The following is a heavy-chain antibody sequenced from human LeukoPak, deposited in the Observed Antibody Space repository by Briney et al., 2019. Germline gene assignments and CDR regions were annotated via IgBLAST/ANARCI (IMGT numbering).Heavy chain of an antibody. J-gene: IGHJ6*03. V-gene: IGHV3-30*04. CDR1: GFTFSSYG. CDR2: IPKDGSTK. CDR3: ARGVYYMDA. Sequence: GGSLRLSCAASGFTFSSYGIHWVRQAPGKGLEWVAVIPKDGSTKNYADSVKGRFTISRDNSKNTLYLQMNSLRAEDTAVYYCARGVYYMDAWGKGTTVTVSS.